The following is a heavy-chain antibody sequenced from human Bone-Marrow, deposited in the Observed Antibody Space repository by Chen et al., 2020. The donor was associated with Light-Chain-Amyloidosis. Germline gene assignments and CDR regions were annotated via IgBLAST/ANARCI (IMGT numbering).Heavy chain of an antibody. J-gene: IGHJ3*02. CDR2: IKQDGSEK. D-gene: IGHD2-2*01. CDR3: AREAIVLAFDI. CDR1: GFTFSSYW. Sequence: SQRLSCAESGFTFSSYWMSWVRQAPGKGLEWVANIKQDGSEKYYVDSVKGRFTISRDNAKNSLYLQMNSLRAEDTAVYYCAREAIVLAFDIWGQGTMVTVSS. V-gene: IGHV3-7*01.